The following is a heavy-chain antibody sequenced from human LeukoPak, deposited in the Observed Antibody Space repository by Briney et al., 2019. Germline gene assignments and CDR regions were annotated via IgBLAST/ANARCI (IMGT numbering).Heavy chain of an antibody. D-gene: IGHD2-2*01. J-gene: IGHJ4*02. V-gene: IGHV3-23*01. CDR1: GFTLSSHA. CDR3: AKGIVVSFYFDY. Sequence: GGSLRLSCAASGFTLSSHAMSWVRQAPGKGLEWVSDLSGGDSTNYADSVKGRFTISRDNSKNTLYLQMNSLRAEDTAVYYCAKGIVVSFYFDYWGQGTLVTVSS. CDR2: LSGGDST.